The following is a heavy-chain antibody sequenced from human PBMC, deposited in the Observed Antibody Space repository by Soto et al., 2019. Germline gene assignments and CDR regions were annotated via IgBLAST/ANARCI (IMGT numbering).Heavy chain of an antibody. CDR1: GGSISSSSYY. CDR2: IYYSGST. J-gene: IGHJ6*02. V-gene: IGHV4-39*01. Sequence: PSETLSLTCTVSGGSISSSSYYWGWIRQPPGKGLEWIGSIYYSGSTYYNPSLKSRVTISVDTSKNQFSLKLSSVTAADTAVYYCARETITIFGSGEYYYYYGMDVWGQGTTVT. D-gene: IGHD3-3*01. CDR3: ARETITIFGSGEYYYYYGMDV.